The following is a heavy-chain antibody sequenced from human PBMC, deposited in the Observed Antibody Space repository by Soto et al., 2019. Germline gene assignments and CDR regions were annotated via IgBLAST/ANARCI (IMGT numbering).Heavy chain of an antibody. J-gene: IGHJ6*02. D-gene: IGHD3-22*01. Sequence: PSETLSLTCVVYGGSFSGYYWSWIRQPPGKGLEWIGEINHSGSTNYNPSLKSRVTISVDASKNQFSLKLSSVTAADTAVYYCARRLYYDSSGFEGGGMDVWGQGTTVTVSS. V-gene: IGHV4-34*01. CDR3: ARRLYYDSSGFEGGGMDV. CDR2: INHSGST. CDR1: GGSFSGYY.